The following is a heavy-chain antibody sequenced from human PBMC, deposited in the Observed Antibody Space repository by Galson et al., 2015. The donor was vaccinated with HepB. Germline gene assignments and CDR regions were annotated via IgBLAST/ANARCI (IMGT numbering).Heavy chain of an antibody. D-gene: IGHD3-16*01. J-gene: IGHJ4*02. CDR2: IWYDGSNK. Sequence: SLRLSCAASGFTFSSYGMHWVHQAPGKGLEWVAVIWYDGSNKYYADSVKGRFTISRDNSKNTLYLQMNSLRAEDTAVYYCARDEERGSTLDYWGQGTLVTVSS. CDR3: ARDEERGSTLDY. V-gene: IGHV3-33*01. CDR1: GFTFSSYG.